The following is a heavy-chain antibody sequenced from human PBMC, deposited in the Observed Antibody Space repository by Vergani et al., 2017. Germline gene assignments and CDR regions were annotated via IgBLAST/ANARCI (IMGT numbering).Heavy chain of an antibody. D-gene: IGHD3-3*01. J-gene: IGHJ4*02. CDR2: ISGSGGST. Sequence: EVQLVESGGGLIQPGGSLRLSCAASGFTFSSYAMSWVRQAPGKGLEWVSAISGSGGSTYYADSVKGRFTISRDNSKNTLYLQMNSLRAEDTAVYYCAKDGGYYDFWSGYRPGGEFDYWGQGTLVTVSS. V-gene: IGHV3-23*04. CDR1: GFTFSSYA. CDR3: AKDGGYYDFWSGYRPGGEFDY.